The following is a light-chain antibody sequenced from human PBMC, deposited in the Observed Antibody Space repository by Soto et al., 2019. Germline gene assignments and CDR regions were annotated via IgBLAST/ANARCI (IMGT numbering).Light chain of an antibody. CDR2: RND. CDR3: QFLDSSLRDYV. V-gene: IGLV1-40*01. CDR1: SSNIGAGYD. J-gene: IGLJ1*01. Sequence: QSVLTQPPSVSGAPGQRVTISCTGSSSNIGAGYDVHWYQQLPGTAPKLLIYRNDNRPSGVPDRFSGSKSGTSASLAITGLQAEDEADYYCQFLDSSLRDYVFGTGTKLTVL.